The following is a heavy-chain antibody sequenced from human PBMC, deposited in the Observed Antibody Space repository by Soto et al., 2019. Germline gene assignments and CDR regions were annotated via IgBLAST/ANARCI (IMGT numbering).Heavy chain of an antibody. V-gene: IGHV4-39*01. CDR1: GGSISSSSYY. Sequence: SETLSLTCTVSGGSISSSSYYWGWIRQPPGKGLEWIGSIYYSGSTYYNPSLRSRVTISVDTSKNQFSLKLSSVTAADTAVYYCARLQWLPGGDYFDYWGQGTLVTVSS. CDR3: ARLQWLPGGDYFDY. CDR2: IYYSGST. D-gene: IGHD6-19*01. J-gene: IGHJ4*02.